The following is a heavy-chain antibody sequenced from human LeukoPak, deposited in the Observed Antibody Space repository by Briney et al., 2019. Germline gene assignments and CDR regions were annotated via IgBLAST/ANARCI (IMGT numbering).Heavy chain of an antibody. Sequence: PSETLSLTCTVSGGSISSYYWSWIRQPPGKGLEWIGYIYYSGSTYYNPSLKSRVTISVDTSKNQFSLKLSSVTAADTAVYYCARGLRSDYWGQGTLVTVSS. CDR3: ARGLRSDY. J-gene: IGHJ4*02. CDR2: IYYSGST. V-gene: IGHV4-59*01. D-gene: IGHD4-17*01. CDR1: GGSISSYY.